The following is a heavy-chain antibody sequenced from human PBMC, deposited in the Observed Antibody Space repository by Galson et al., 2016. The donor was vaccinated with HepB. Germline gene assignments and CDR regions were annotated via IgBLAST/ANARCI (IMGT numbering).Heavy chain of an antibody. J-gene: IGHJ3*02. CDR1: GFTLTSYG. D-gene: IGHD6-6*01. Sequence: SLRLSCAASGFTLTSYGMHWVRQAPGKGLEWVAVIWFDGSNKYYADSVKGQFTISRDNSENTLYLQMNSLGAEDMAVYYCTLATRYDAFDIWGQGTLVTV. CDR2: IWFDGSNK. V-gene: IGHV3-33*01. CDR3: TLATRYDAFDI.